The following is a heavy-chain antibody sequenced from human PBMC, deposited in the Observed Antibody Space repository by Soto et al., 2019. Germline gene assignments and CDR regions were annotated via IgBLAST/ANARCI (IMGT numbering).Heavy chain of an antibody. Sequence: PSETLSLTCTVSGGSISSFYWIWIRQPPGKGLEWIGYIYYSGSTNYNPSLKSRVTISVDTSKNQFSLKLSSVTAADTAVYYCARCERGFDSGNSYSSYIDVRAQRNTVTVSS. J-gene: IGHJ6*03. V-gene: IGHV4-59*08. CDR1: GGSISSFY. CDR2: IYYSGST. CDR3: ARCERGFDSGNSYSSYIDV. D-gene: IGHD3-10*01.